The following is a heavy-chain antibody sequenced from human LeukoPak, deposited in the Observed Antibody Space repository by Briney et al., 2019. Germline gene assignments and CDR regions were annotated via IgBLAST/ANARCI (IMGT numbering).Heavy chain of an antibody. CDR2: IHSSGST. CDR3: ARDGLYSNGYSYFDF. D-gene: IGHD5-18*01. J-gene: IGHJ4*02. Sequence: PSETLSLTCTVSGVPISTYHWSLIRQPAGKGLEWIGRIHSSGSTNYDPSLKSRVTMSIDTSKNQFSLKVTSVTPADTAVYYCARDGLYSNGYSYFDFWGQGTLVTVSS. V-gene: IGHV4-4*07. CDR1: GVPISTYH.